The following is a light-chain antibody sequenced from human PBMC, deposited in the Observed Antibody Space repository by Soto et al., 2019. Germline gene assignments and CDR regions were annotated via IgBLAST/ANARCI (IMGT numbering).Light chain of an antibody. CDR1: VLAKKY. CDR2: KDS. Sequence: SYELTQPSSVSVSPGQTARITCSGDVLAKKYGRWFQQKPGLAPLLLIYKDSERPSGIPERFSGSISGTTVTLTNTGAQGEDEADYYCYSAAGVFGGGTKLTVL. V-gene: IGLV3-27*01. J-gene: IGLJ2*01. CDR3: YSAAGV.